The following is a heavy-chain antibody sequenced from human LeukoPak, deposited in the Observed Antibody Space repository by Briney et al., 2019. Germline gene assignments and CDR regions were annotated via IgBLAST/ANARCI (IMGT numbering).Heavy chain of an antibody. CDR1: GGTFSSYA. V-gene: IGHV1-69*01. D-gene: IGHD1-26*01. J-gene: IGHJ4*02. CDR3: ARDLDSGSYSDF. CDR2: IIPIFGTT. Sequence: KVSCKAFGGTFSSYAISWVRQAPGQGLEWMGGIIPIFGTTNYAQKFQGRVTITADESTSTAYMELSSLRSEDTAVYYCARDLDSGSYSDFWGQGTLVTVSS.